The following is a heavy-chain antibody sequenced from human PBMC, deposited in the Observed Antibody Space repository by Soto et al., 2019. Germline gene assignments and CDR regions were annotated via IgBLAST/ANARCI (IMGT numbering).Heavy chain of an antibody. V-gene: IGHV4-34*01. CDR1: GGSLSGYD. Sequence: QVHLQQWGAGLLKPSETLSLTCAVYGGSLSGYDWSWIRQPPGKGLEWIGEINPSGSTNYTPSLKSRVTMSGDTPKNQFSLKLISVTAADTAVYYCARGRDGGAANWGQGTLVTVSS. D-gene: IGHD4-17*01. J-gene: IGHJ1*01. CDR2: INPSGST. CDR3: ARGRDGGAAN.